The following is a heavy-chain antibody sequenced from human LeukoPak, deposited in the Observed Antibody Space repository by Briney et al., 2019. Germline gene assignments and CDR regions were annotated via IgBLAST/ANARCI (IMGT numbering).Heavy chain of an antibody. D-gene: IGHD2-2*01. CDR1: GGSISSGSYY. V-gene: IGHV4-61*02. Sequence: SETLSLTCTVSGGSISSGSYYWSWIRQPAGKGLEWIGRIYTSGSTNYNPSLKSRVTISVDTSKNQFSLKLGSVTAADTAVYYCARGYQLLRGGNWFDPWGQGTLVTVSS. CDR3: ARGYQLLRGGNWFDP. J-gene: IGHJ5*02. CDR2: IYTSGST.